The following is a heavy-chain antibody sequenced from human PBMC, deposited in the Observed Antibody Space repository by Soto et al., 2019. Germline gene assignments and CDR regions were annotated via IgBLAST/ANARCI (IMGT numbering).Heavy chain of an antibody. Sequence: GGSLRLSCAASGFTFSSYGMHWVRQAPGKGLKWVAVISYDGSIKYYADSVKGRFTISRDNSKNTLYLQMNSLRAEDTAVYYCGNGNSSGWYYFDYGGQRTVVTSPQ. J-gene: IGHJ4*02. CDR2: ISYDGSIK. V-gene: IGHV3-30*03. CDR1: GFTFSSYG. CDR3: GNGNSSGWYYFDY. D-gene: IGHD6-19*01.